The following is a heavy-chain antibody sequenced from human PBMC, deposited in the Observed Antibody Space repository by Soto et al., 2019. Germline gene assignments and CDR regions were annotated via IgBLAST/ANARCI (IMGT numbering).Heavy chain of an antibody. Sequence: GESLKISCKGSGYSFDSHWVAWVRQMPEKGLEWIGTIYPGDSDTKYSPAFRGQVTISADTSVSTAYLQWRSLEATDSAIYYCARYSGSYWHYLDFWGQGTLVTVSS. V-gene: IGHV5-51*01. CDR2: IYPGDSDT. CDR3: ARYSGSYWHYLDF. CDR1: GYSFDSHW. D-gene: IGHD1-26*01. J-gene: IGHJ4*02.